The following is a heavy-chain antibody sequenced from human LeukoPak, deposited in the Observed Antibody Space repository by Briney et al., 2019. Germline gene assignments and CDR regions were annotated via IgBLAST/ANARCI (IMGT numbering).Heavy chain of an antibody. CDR1: GGSFSGYY. CDR3: ARGSGGSYATARPFDY. Sequence: SETLSLTCAVYGGSFSGYYWSWIRQPPGKGLEWIGEINHSGSTNYNPSLKSRVTISVDTSKNQFSLKLSSVTAADTAVYYCARGSGGSYATARPFDYWGQGTLVTVSS. V-gene: IGHV4-34*01. D-gene: IGHD2-15*01. CDR2: INHSGST. J-gene: IGHJ4*02.